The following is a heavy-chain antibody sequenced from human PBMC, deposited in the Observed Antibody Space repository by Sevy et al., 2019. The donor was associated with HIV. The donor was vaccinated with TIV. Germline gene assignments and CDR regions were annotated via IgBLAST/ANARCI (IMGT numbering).Heavy chain of an antibody. Sequence: ASVKVSCKASGYTFTSYGITWVRQAPGQGLEWMGWISALNGDTNYAQRLQGRATMTTDTSTSTAYMELRSLRSDDTAVYYCARAYCSGGRCYSLAYWGQGTLVTVSS. CDR1: GYTFTSYG. J-gene: IGHJ4*02. CDR2: ISALNGDT. V-gene: IGHV1-18*01. CDR3: ARAYCSGGRCYSLAY. D-gene: IGHD2-15*01.